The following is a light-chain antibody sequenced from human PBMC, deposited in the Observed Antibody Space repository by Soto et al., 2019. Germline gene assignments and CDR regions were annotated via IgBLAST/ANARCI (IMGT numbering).Light chain of an antibody. CDR3: QQRSRWLWT. J-gene: IGKJ1*01. CDR2: DAS. Sequence: EIVLTQSPATLSLSPGERATLSCRASQSVSSYLAWYQQKPGQAPRLLIYDASNRATGIPARFSGSGSGTDFTLTISSLEPEDFAVYSCQQRSRWLWTFGQGTRVEIK. V-gene: IGKV3-11*01. CDR1: QSVSSY.